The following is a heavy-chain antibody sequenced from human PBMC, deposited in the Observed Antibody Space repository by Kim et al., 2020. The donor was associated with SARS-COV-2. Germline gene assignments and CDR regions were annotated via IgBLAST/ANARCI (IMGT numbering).Heavy chain of an antibody. V-gene: IGHV4-31*02. Sequence: NPSLKSRVTISVDASKNQFSLKQSSVTAADTAVYYWARAPIVVFNTHFDYWGQGTLVTVSS. J-gene: IGHJ4*02. CDR3: ARAPIVVFNTHFDY. D-gene: IGHD3-22*01.